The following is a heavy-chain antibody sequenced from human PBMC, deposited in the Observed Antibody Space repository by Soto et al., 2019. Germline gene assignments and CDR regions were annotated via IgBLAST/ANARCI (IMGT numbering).Heavy chain of an antibody. CDR2: INHSGNT. CDR1: GGSFSGYY. Sequence: QVQLQQWGAGLLKPSETLSLTCAVYGGSFSGYYWTWIRQPPGTGLEWIGEINHSGNTNYNPSLKSRVAISVDTSTNQFSLKLTSVTVADTAVYYCARDKITGLFDYWGQGTLVTVSS. CDR3: ARDKITGLFDY. J-gene: IGHJ4*02. V-gene: IGHV4-34*01. D-gene: IGHD2-8*02.